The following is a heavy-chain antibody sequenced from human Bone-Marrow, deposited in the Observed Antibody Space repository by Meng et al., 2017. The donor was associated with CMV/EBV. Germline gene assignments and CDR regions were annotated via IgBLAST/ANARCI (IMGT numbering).Heavy chain of an antibody. V-gene: IGHV3-21*01. CDR1: GFTFSSYS. J-gene: IGHJ4*02. D-gene: IGHD3-16*01. CDR3: ARVGGRRVGCFDY. Sequence: GGSLRLSCAASGFTFSSYSMNWVRQAPGKGLEWVSSISSSSSYIYYADSVKGRFTISRDNAKNSLYLQMNRLRAEDTAEYYCARVGGRRVGCFDYWGQGTLVTVSS. CDR2: ISSSSSYI.